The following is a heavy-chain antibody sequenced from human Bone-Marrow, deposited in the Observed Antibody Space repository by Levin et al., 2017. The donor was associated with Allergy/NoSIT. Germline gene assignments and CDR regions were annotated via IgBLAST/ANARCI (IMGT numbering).Heavy chain of an antibody. J-gene: IGHJ4*02. Sequence: TGESLKISCKASGYTFTSYGISWVRQAPGQGLEWMGWISAYNGNTNYAQKLQGRVTMTTDTSTSTAYMELRSLRSDDTAVYYCARDGYWEVGATTFLDYWGQGTLVTVSS. D-gene: IGHD1-26*01. CDR1: GYTFTSYG. CDR2: ISAYNGNT. V-gene: IGHV1-18*01. CDR3: ARDGYWEVGATTFLDY.